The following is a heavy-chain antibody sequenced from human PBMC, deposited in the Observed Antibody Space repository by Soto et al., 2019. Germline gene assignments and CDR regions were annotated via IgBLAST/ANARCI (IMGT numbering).Heavy chain of an antibody. CDR1: GGSFSGYY. CDR2: INHSGST. V-gene: IGHV4-34*01. Sequence: SETLSLTCAVYGGSFSGYYWSWIRQPPGKGLEWIGEINHSGSTNYNPSLKSRVTMSVDTSKNQFSLKLSSVTAADTAVYYCARGYQLVMNYYYYGMDVWGQGNTVTVSS. D-gene: IGHD6-6*01. CDR3: ARGYQLVMNYYYYGMDV. J-gene: IGHJ6*02.